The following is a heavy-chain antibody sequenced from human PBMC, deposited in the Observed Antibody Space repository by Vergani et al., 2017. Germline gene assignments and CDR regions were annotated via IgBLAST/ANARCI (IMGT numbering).Heavy chain of an antibody. J-gene: IGHJ6*03. CDR3: ARDMTIFGSGYMDV. D-gene: IGHD3-3*01. Sequence: QVQLQESGPGLVKPSETLSLTCTVSGGSISSYYWSWIRQPPGKGPEWIGNIYYSGSSNYNPSLKSRVTISVDTSKNQFSRKLSSVTAAATAVYYCARDMTIFGSGYMDVWGKGTTVTVSS. CDR1: GGSISSYY. V-gene: IGHV4-59*01. CDR2: IYYSGSS.